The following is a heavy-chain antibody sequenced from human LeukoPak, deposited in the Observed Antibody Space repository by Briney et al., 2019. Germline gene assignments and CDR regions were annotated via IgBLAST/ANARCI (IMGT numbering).Heavy chain of an antibody. CDR2: ISSSGSTI. V-gene: IGHV3-48*03. J-gene: IGHJ6*02. CDR1: GFTFSSYA. D-gene: IGHD4-17*01. Sequence: PGGSLRLSCAASGFTFSSYAMHWVRQAPGKGLEWVSYISSSGSTIYYADSVKGRFTISRDNAKNSLYLQMNSLRAEDTAVYYCARELTPSDYGDRLYYYGMDVWGQGTTVTVSS. CDR3: ARELTPSDYGDRLYYYGMDV.